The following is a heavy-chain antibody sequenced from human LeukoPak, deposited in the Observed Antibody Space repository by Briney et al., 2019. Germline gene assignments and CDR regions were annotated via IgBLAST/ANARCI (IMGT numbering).Heavy chain of an antibody. CDR2: ISGSGGST. CDR3: AKDRRRYYYDSSGYFDY. V-gene: IGHV3-23*01. J-gene: IGHJ4*02. Sequence: GGSLRLSCAASGFTFSSYAMSWVRQAPGKGLEWVSAISGSGGSTYYADSVKGRFTISRDYSKSTLYLQMNSLRAEDTAVYYCAKDRRRYYYDSSGYFDYWGQGTLVTVSS. D-gene: IGHD3-22*01. CDR1: GFTFSSYA.